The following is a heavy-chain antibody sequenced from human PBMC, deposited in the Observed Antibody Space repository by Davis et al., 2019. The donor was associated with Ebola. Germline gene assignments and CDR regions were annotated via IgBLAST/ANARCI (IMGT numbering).Heavy chain of an antibody. V-gene: IGHV3-13*01. J-gene: IGHJ6*02. CDR1: GFTFSSYD. CDR3: ARDGDTAMVHGMDV. D-gene: IGHD5-18*01. Sequence: GGSLTLSCAASGFTFSSYDMHWVRQATGKGLEWVSAIGTAGDTYYPGSVKGRFTISRENAKNSLYLQRNSLRAEDTAVYNCARDGDTAMVHGMDVWGQGTTVTVSS. CDR2: IGTAGDT.